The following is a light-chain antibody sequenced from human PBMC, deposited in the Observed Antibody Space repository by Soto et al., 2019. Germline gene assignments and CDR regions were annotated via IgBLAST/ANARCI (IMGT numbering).Light chain of an antibody. CDR3: SSYSDTTTCV. CDR2: NVN. V-gene: IGLV2-8*01. Sequence: QYAWSHPRSASWSPGHSVTISCTGTSRDIGGYDFVSWYQVRPGEAPQLIIYNVNGRPSGVPRRFSGSESGNTASLTVSGLQAVDQADHYCSSYSDTTTCVFGTGTKVTXL. J-gene: IGLJ1*01. CDR1: SRDIGGYDF.